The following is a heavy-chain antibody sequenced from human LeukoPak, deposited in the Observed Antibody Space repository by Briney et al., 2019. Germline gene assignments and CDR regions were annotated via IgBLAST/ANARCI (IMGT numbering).Heavy chain of an antibody. Sequence: GGSLRLSCAASGFTFISYSMNWVRQAPGKGLEWVSSISSTSSSYIYYADSVKGRFTISRDNNKNSLYLQMNTLIFDDTALYFCAKGHGKSAVTTRGLGDWGQGTLVTVSS. CDR1: GFTFISYS. CDR3: AKGHGKSAVTTRGLGD. V-gene: IGHV3-21*04. CDR2: ISSTSSSYI. J-gene: IGHJ4*02. D-gene: IGHD4-17*01.